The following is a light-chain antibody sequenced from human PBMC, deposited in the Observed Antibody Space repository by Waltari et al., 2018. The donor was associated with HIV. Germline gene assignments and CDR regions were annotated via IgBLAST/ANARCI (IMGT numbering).Light chain of an antibody. V-gene: IGLV2-14*01. CDR1: SSDVGVYDF. CDR3: SSYTTINTVI. J-gene: IGLJ2*01. Sequence: QSALTQPASVSGSPGQSITISCTGTSSDVGVYDFVSWYQQRPGKAPTLMIYEVSNRPSGVSNRFSGSKSGNTASLTISGLRAEDEADYYCSSYTTINTVIFGGGTKLTVL. CDR2: EVS.